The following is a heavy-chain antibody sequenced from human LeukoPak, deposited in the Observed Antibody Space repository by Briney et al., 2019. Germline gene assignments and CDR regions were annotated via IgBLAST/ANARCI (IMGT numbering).Heavy chain of an antibody. D-gene: IGHD5-18*01. CDR2: INPNGGST. Sequence: ASVRVSCKASGYTLTRYFIHWVRQAPGQGLEWMGIINPNGGSTSYPQKFQGRVTMTRDTSTNTVYMELSSLRSEDTAVYYCARAGAWIQLWLPFDYWGQGTLVTVSS. CDR3: ARAGAWIQLWLPFDY. V-gene: IGHV1-46*01. CDR1: GYTLTRYF. J-gene: IGHJ4*02.